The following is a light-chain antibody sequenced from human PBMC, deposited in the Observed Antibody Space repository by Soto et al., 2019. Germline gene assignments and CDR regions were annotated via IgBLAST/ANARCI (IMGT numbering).Light chain of an antibody. CDR2: TAS. J-gene: IGKJ4*01. CDR1: QGVDSY. CDR3: QQHYNYPLT. V-gene: IGKV1-9*01. Sequence: DIQLTQSPAFLSASVGDRVTVTCRASQGVDSYLAWYRQKPGKAPQLLIYTASTLQSGVPSRFSGSGSGTEFTLTITSLQPEDFAAYYCQQHYNYPLTFGEGTKVEIK.